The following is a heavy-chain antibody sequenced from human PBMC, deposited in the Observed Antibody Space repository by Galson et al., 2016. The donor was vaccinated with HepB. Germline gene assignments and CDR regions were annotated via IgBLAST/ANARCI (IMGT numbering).Heavy chain of an antibody. CDR3: AAQSEDQGY. CDR2: ITWNGGTT. J-gene: IGHJ4*02. D-gene: IGHD2-15*01. Sequence: SLRLSCAASGFAFHDYTMHWVRQAPGKGLEWVSLITWNGGTTYFADSVKGRFTISRDNIKSSLYLQMSSLRIEDTALYYCAAQSEDQGYWGQRTLVTVSS. V-gene: IGHV3-43*01. CDR1: GFAFHDYT.